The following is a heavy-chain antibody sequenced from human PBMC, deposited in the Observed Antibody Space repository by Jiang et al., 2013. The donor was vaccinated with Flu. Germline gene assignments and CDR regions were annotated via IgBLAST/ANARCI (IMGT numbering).Heavy chain of an antibody. J-gene: IGHJ6*02. V-gene: IGHV4-34*01. D-gene: IGHD3-9*01. CDR2: INHSGST. CDR3: ARIRYYDILTGYFYYYGMDV. CDR1: GGSFSGYY. Sequence: LLKPSETLSLTCAVYGGSFSGYYWSWIRQPPGKGLEWIGEINHSGSTNYNPSLKSRVTISVDTSKNQFSLKLSSVTAADTAVYYCARIRYYDILTGYFYYYGMDVWGQGTTVTVSS.